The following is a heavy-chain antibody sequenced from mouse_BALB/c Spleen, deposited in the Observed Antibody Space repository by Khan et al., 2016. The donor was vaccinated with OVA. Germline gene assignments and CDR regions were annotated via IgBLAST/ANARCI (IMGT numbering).Heavy chain of an antibody. CDR2: ISPGISDT. Sequence: VQLQQSGTVLARPGASVKMSCKASGYSFTSYWIHWVKQRPGQGLEWIGAISPGISDTRYNQKFKGKAKLTAVTSASTAYMELSSLTNEDSAGYYCTRSYDSYYFDYWGQGTTLTVSS. CDR1: GYSFTSYW. D-gene: IGHD2-4*01. CDR3: TRSYDSYYFDY. V-gene: IGHV1-5*01. J-gene: IGHJ2*01.